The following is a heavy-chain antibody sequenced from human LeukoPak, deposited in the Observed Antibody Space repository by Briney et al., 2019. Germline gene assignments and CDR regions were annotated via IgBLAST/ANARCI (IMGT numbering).Heavy chain of an antibody. CDR1: GFTFGSYA. D-gene: IGHD6-13*01. CDR3: AKDGDIAAVKLVFDY. Sequence: GRSLRLPCAASGFTFGSYAMHWVRQAPGKGLEWVAFIRYDGSNKYYADSVKGRFTISRDNSKNTLYLQMNSLRAEDTAVYYCAKDGDIAAVKLVFDYWGQGTLVTVSS. CDR2: IRYDGSNK. V-gene: IGHV3-30*02. J-gene: IGHJ4*02.